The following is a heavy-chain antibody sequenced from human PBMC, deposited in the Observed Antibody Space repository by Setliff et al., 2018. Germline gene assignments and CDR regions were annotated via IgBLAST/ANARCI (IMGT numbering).Heavy chain of an antibody. CDR3: AKSGGDHCCPLYHHYYMDV. J-gene: IGHJ6*03. D-gene: IGHD2-21*02. V-gene: IGHV3-48*01. CDR1: GFTFSIYS. Sequence: GGSLRLSCAASGFTFSIYSMNWVRQAPGKGLEWIAYTSSGSNFIYYADSVMGRFTISRDNARNSLYLQMNRLRPEDTAVYYCAKSGGDHCCPLYHHYYMDVWGTGTTVTVS. CDR2: TSSGSNFI.